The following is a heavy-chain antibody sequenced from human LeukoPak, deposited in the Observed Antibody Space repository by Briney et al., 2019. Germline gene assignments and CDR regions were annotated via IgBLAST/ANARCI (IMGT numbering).Heavy chain of an antibody. Sequence: PSETLSLTCTVSGDSMNSSSFYWGWIRQPPGKGLEWIGTIYHGGSTDSYTGRTYYKSSLKSRVTISVDTSKNQFSLKLSSVTAADTAVYYCARDDALDYWGQGTLVTVSS. CDR1: GDSMNSSSFY. CDR3: ARDDALDY. CDR2: IYHGGSTD. J-gene: IGHJ4*02. V-gene: IGHV4-39*07.